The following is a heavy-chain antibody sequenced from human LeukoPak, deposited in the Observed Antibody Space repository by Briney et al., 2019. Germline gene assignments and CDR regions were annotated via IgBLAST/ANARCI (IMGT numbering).Heavy chain of an antibody. V-gene: IGHV4-59*01. CDR1: GGSISSYY. Sequence: SETLSLTCTVSGGSISSYYWSWIRRPPGKGLEWIGYIYYSGSTNYNPSLKSRVTISVDTSKNQFSLKLSSVTAADTAVYYCARMATGYYYGMDVWGQGTTVTVSS. CDR3: ARMATGYYYGMDV. J-gene: IGHJ6*02. D-gene: IGHD5-24*01. CDR2: IYYSGST.